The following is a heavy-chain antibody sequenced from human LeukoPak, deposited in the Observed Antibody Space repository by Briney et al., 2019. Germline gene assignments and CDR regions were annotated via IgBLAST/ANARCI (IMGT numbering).Heavy chain of an antibody. CDR2: IYHDGNT. V-gene: IGHV4-38-2*02. CDR3: ARLTASRRAFDM. J-gene: IGHJ3*02. Sequence: SETLSLTCTVSGFSISSGYYWGCLRPPPGKGLEWSGNIYHDGNTYYNPSLKSRLTVSADKSQNHFYLTLSTVAAADTAVYFCARLTASRRAFDMWGQGTKVTVSS. D-gene: IGHD2-21*02. CDR1: GFSISSGYY.